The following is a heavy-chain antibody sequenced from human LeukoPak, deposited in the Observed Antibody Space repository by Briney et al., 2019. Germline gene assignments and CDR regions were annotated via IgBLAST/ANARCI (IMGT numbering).Heavy chain of an antibody. D-gene: IGHD4-17*01. J-gene: IGHJ6*02. CDR3: ARDRTVTAPDYYYYGMDV. Sequence: SETLSLTCFISGGSTSSGSYSWNWIRQHPGKGLEWIGYIYYSGSTYYNPSLKSRVTISVDTSKNQFSLKLSSVTAADTAVYYCARDRTVTAPDYYYYGMDVWGQGTTVTVSS. V-gene: IGHV4-31*02. CDR1: GGSTSSGSYS. CDR2: IYYSGST.